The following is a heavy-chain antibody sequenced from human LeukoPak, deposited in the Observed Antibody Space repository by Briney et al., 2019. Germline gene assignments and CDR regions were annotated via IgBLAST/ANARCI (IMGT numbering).Heavy chain of an antibody. CDR1: GGSISSGGYF. CDR2: ISSSGST. V-gene: IGHV4-31*03. CDR3: ARADNLNAFDY. J-gene: IGHJ4*02. D-gene: IGHD1-1*01. Sequence: PSETLSLTCTVSGGSISSGGYFWSWIRQHPGKGLEWIGSISSSGSTLYSPSLKRRVTISVDTSKNQFSLNLSSVTAADTAVYYCARADNLNAFDYWGQGTQVTVSS.